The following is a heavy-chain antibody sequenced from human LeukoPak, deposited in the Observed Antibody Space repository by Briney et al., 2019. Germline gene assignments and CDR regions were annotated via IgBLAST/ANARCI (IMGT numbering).Heavy chain of an antibody. Sequence: SETLSLTCTVSGGSISSYYWSWIRQPAGKGLEWIGRIYTSGSTNYNPSLKSRVTMSVDTSKSQFSLKLSSVTAADTAVYYCARDWYYYDSSGYYRGYYYYGMDVWGQGTTVTVSS. D-gene: IGHD3-22*01. CDR2: IYTSGST. CDR1: GGSISSYY. J-gene: IGHJ6*02. CDR3: ARDWYYYDSSGYYRGYYYYGMDV. V-gene: IGHV4-4*07.